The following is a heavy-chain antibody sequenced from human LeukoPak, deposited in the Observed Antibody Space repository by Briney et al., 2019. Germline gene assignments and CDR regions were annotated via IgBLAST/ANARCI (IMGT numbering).Heavy chain of an antibody. D-gene: IGHD4-17*01. CDR2: ISYDGSNK. V-gene: IGHV3-30-3*01. J-gene: IGHJ4*02. CDR1: GGSVSSGSYY. Sequence: LSLTCTVSGGSVSSGSYYWSWVRQAPGKGLEWVAVISYDGSNKYYADSVKGRFTISRDNSKNTLYLQMNSLRAEDTAVYYCARETGSAVGSTDFDYWGQGTPVIVSS. CDR3: ARETGSAVGSTDFDY.